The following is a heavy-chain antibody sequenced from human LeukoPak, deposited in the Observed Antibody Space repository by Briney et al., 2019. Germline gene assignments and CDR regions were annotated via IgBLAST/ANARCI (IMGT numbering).Heavy chain of an antibody. J-gene: IGHJ6*03. CDR3: AREAGVRFLEWLPHYYYYYMDV. V-gene: IGHV3-7*01. CDR2: IKQDGSEK. CDR1: RFTFSTYW. Sequence: GGSLRLSCAASRFTFSTYWMSWVRQAPGKGLEWVANIKQDGSEKYYVDSVKGRFTISRDNAKNSLYLQMNSLRAEDTAVYYCAREAGVRFLEWLPHYYYYYMDVWGKGTTVTVSS. D-gene: IGHD3-3*01.